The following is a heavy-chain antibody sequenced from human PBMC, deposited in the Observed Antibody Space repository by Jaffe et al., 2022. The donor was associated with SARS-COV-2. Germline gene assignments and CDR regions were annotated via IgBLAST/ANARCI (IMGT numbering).Heavy chain of an antibody. D-gene: IGHD1-1*01. Sequence: QVQLVESGGVLVKPGGSLRLSCAASGFVFRNYYMSWIRQPPGKGLEWVSYINSGGDYTKYADSVKGRFTISRDNVENVLYLQMNNLRDADTAMYYCTRELGNRGLESWGQGTLVTVSS. J-gene: IGHJ4*02. CDR2: INSGGDYT. CDR3: TRELGNRGLES. V-gene: IGHV3-11*06. CDR1: GFVFRNYY.